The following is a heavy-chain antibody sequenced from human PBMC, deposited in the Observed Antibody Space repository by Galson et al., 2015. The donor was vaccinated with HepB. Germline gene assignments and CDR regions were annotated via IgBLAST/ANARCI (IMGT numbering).Heavy chain of an antibody. Sequence: SETLSLTCAVSGGSISSNNWWSWVRQSPGKGLECIGEIYHGGSTSYNPSLKSRVTISVDKSKNQFSLKLSSVTAADTAVYYCARAYSNFGSAPPQVVDLWGQGTLVTVSS. CDR3: ARAYSNFGSAPPQVVDL. CDR1: GGSISSNNW. V-gene: IGHV4-4*02. D-gene: IGHD4-11*01. CDR2: IYHGGST. J-gene: IGHJ5*02.